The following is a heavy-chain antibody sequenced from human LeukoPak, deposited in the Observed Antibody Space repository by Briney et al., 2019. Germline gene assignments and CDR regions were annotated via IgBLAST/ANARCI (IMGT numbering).Heavy chain of an antibody. J-gene: IGHJ4*02. CDR3: AKEVDSANY. Sequence: PGGSLRLSCAASGFTVSSNYMSWVRQAPGKGLEWVSVIYPGGETYYADFVKGRFTISRDNSKNTLYLQMNSLRADDTAVYYCAKEVDSANYWGQGTLVTVSS. CDR1: GFTVSSNY. V-gene: IGHV3-53*01. D-gene: IGHD3/OR15-3a*01. CDR2: IYPGGET.